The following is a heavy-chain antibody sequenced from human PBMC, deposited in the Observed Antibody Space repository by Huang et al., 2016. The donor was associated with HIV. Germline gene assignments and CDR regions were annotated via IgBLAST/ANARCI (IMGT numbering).Heavy chain of an antibody. D-gene: IGHD6-13*01. CDR2: ITGRGSSS. V-gene: IGHV3-23*01. CDR3: AKADSGAAAGSLVDY. CDR1: GFTFSSYA. Sequence: EVQLLESGGGLVQPGGSLRLSCAASGFTFSSYAMSWVRPAPWKGLEWVSRITGRGSSSYYADSVKGRFTISRDNSKNTLYLQMNSLRAEDTAIYYCAKADSGAAAGSLVDYWGQGTLVTVSS. J-gene: IGHJ4*02.